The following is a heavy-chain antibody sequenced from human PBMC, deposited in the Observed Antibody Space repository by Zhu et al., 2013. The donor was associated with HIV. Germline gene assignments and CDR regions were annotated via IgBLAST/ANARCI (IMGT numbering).Heavy chain of an antibody. CDR2: VNPTSGHA. V-gene: IGHV1-8*01. D-gene: IGHD2-8*02. CDR1: GYTFTNDG. CDR3: ARMDKGSCTATTCPDWFDP. J-gene: IGHJ5*02. Sequence: QVHLVQSGAEVKRPGASVKVSCEASGYTFTNDGINWVRQATGHGLEWMGWVNPTSGHAGYAQKFQGRVTITRNTSISTVYMELRSLRSDDTAVYYCARMDKGSCTATTCPDWFDPGAREPWSPSPQ.